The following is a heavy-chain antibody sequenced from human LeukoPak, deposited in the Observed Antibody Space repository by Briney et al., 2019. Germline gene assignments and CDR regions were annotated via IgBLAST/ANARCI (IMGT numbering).Heavy chain of an antibody. CDR2: IRYDGSDE. CDR1: GFTFSSYG. D-gene: IGHD6-13*01. J-gene: IGHJ5*02. Sequence: PGGSLRLSCVASGFTFSSYGMHWVRQAPGKGLEWVAFIRYDGSDEYYAASVKGRFTISRDKDKKTLYLQMNSLRVEDTAVYYCAKTAAPGRNNNWFDLWGQGALVTVSS. CDR3: AKTAAPGRNNNWFDL. V-gene: IGHV3-30*02.